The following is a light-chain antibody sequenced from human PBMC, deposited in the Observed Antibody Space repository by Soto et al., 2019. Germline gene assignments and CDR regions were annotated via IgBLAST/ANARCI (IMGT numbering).Light chain of an antibody. J-gene: IGLJ2*01. CDR1: SSNVGNNY. Sequence: QSVLTQPPSVSAAPGQKVTISCSGSSSNVGNNYISWYQQLPGTAPTLLIYDNNKRPSGIPDRFSGSKSGTSATLGITGLQTGDEADYYCGTWDSSLSACVFGGGTKLTVL. CDR2: DNN. V-gene: IGLV1-51*01. CDR3: GTWDSSLSACV.